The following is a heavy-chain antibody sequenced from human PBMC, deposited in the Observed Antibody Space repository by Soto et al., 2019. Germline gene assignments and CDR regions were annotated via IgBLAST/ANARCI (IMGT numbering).Heavy chain of an antibody. CDR1: GGSFSGYY. J-gene: IGHJ4*02. CDR2: INHSGGT. D-gene: IGHD1-26*01. CDR3: ARLRWEQPWVFDY. V-gene: IGHV4-34*02. Sequence: QVQLQQWGAGLLKPSETLSLTCAVYGGSFSGYYWRWIRQPPVKGLEWIGEINHSGGTNYNPSLKRRVTISVDTSKNQFSLKLSSVTAADTAVFYCARLRWEQPWVFDYWGQGTLVTVSS.